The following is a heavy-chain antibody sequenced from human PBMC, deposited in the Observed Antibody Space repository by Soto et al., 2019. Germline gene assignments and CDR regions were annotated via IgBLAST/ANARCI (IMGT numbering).Heavy chain of an antibody. J-gene: IGHJ4*02. CDR1: GFTFTTYT. CDR2: ISGSGGHT. Sequence: EVQLLESGGGLVQPGGSLRLSCAASGFTFTTYTMSWLRQAPGKGLEWVSSISGSGGHTYYADFVKGRLIVSRDNSKNTLYLQMNSLRAEDTAVYYCAKDGSYSSSWPYYFDHWGQGTLVTVSS. V-gene: IGHV3-23*01. CDR3: AKDGSYSSSWPYYFDH. D-gene: IGHD6-13*01.